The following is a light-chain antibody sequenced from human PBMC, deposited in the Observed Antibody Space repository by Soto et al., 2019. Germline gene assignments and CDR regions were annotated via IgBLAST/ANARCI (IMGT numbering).Light chain of an antibody. CDR1: SSDVGAYNF. CDR3: CSYAGSHTWV. Sequence: QSALTQPRSVSGSPGQSVTISCTGASSDVGAYNFVSWYQQHPGKAPKLMIYDVNKRPSGVPDRFSGSKSGSTASLSISGLQAVDEADYYCCSYAGSHTWVFGGGTKVTVL. V-gene: IGLV2-11*01. J-gene: IGLJ3*02. CDR2: DVN.